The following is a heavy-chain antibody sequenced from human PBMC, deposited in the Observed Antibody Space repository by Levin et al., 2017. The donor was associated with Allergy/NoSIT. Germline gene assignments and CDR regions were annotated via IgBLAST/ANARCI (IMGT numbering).Heavy chain of an antibody. J-gene: IGHJ6*02. Sequence: LSLTCAASGFTFSSYGMHWVRQAPGKGLEWVAVIWYDGSNKYYADSVKGRFTISRDNSKNTLYLQMNSLRAEDTAVYYCARDSRDYYYDGMDVWGQGTTVTVSS. CDR3: ARDSRDYYYDGMDV. CDR2: IWYDGSNK. V-gene: IGHV3-33*01. CDR1: GFTFSSYG.